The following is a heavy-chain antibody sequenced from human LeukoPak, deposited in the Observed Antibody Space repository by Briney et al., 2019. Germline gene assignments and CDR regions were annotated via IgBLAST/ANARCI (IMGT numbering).Heavy chain of an antibody. CDR1: GGSISSYY. CDR2: IYYSGST. D-gene: IGHD3-3*01. Sequence: PSETLSLTCTVSGGSISSYYWSWIRQPPGKGLEWIGYIYYSGSTNYNPSLMSRVTISVDTSKNQFSLKLSSVTAADTAVYYCARADLRFSNYYYYYMDVWGKGTTVTVSS. CDR3: ARADLRFSNYYYYYMDV. V-gene: IGHV4-59*01. J-gene: IGHJ6*03.